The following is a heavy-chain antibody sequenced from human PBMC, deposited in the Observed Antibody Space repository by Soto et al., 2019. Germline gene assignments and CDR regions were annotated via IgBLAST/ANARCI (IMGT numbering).Heavy chain of an antibody. CDR1: GFTFSTYA. Sequence: QVQLVESGGGVVQPGRSLRLSCAASGFTFSTYAMHWVRQTPGKGLEWVAGLPHDGSKTYSAVSVEGRFTISRDNSRNTLYLQMDSLRVEDTAVYYCAKGGEPKWVRYYFDNWGQGTLVTVSS. J-gene: IGHJ4*02. CDR2: LPHDGSKT. V-gene: IGHV3-30*04. D-gene: IGHD3-10*01. CDR3: AKGGEPKWVRYYFDN.